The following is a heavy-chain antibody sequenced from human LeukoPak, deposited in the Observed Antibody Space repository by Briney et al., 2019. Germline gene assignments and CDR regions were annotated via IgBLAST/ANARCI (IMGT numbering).Heavy chain of an antibody. J-gene: IGHJ4*02. CDR1: GFSFITYS. CDR3: ARDPRPSCGGDCYEQGY. Sequence: PGGSLRLSCAASGFSFITYSMNWVRQAPGKGLEWVSSISSTSDYIYYADSVKGRFTISRDNAKNSLYLQMNSLRAEDTAVYYCARDPRPSCGGDCYEQGYWGQGTLVTVSS. D-gene: IGHD2-21*02. V-gene: IGHV3-21*01. CDR2: ISSTSDYI.